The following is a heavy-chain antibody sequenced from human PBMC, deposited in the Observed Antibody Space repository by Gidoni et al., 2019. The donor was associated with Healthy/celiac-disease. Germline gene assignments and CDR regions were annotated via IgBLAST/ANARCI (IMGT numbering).Heavy chain of an antibody. Sequence: QVQLVESGGGVVQPGRSLRLSCAASGFTFSSYGMHWVRQAPGKGLEWVAVISYDGSNKYYADSVKGRFTISRDNSKNTLYLQMNSLRAEDTAVYYCAKDGRITGYFDYWGQGTLVTVSS. CDR3: AKDGRITGYFDY. CDR2: ISYDGSNK. V-gene: IGHV3-30*18. CDR1: GFTFSSYG. D-gene: IGHD3-10*01. J-gene: IGHJ4*02.